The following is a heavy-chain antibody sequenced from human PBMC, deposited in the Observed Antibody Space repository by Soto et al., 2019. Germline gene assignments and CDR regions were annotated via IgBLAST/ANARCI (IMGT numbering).Heavy chain of an antibody. J-gene: IGHJ6*02. CDR1: GGTFSSYA. D-gene: IGHD4-17*01. Sequence: SVKVSCKASGGTFSSYAISWVRQAPGQGLEWMGGIIPIFGTANYAQKFQGRVTITADESTSTAYMELSSLRSEDTAVYYCASREYGDYVRHYYYGMDVWGQGTTVTVYS. CDR2: IIPIFGTA. V-gene: IGHV1-69*13. CDR3: ASREYGDYVRHYYYGMDV.